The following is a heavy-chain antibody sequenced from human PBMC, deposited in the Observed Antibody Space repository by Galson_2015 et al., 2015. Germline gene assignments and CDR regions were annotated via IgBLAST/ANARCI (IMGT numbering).Heavy chain of an antibody. V-gene: IGHV3-23*01. CDR1: GFTLTTYA. CDR3: AKEAAEIGAPCFDS. Sequence: SLRLSCAASGFTLTTYAMSWVRQAPGKGLEWVSGISGSDGHTYYTDSVKGRFTISRDISKKTLYLQMNSLGPEDTALYYCAKEAAEIGAPCFDSWGQGTLVTVSS. CDR2: ISGSDGHT. J-gene: IGHJ4*02. D-gene: IGHD6-13*01.